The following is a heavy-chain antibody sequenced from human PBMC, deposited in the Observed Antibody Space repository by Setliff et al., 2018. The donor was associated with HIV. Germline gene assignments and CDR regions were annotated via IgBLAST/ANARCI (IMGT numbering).Heavy chain of an antibody. CDR2: IFSNDEK. CDR3: ARMVTTGTLVGYYDMDV. V-gene: IGHV2-26*01. CDR1: GFSLSNARMG. J-gene: IGHJ6*03. D-gene: IGHD1-1*01. Sequence: SGPTLVNPTETLTLTCTVSGFSLSNARMGVSWIRQPPGKALEWLAHIFSNDEKSYSTSLKSRLTISKDTSKGQVVLTMTNMDPVDTATYYCARMVTTGTLVGYYDMDVWGKGTTVTVSS.